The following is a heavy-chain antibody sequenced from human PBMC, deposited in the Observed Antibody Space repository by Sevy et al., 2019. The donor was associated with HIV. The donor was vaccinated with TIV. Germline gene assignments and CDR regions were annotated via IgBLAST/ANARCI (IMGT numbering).Heavy chain of an antibody. CDR3: ARPFCSGGSCYRWYFDF. D-gene: IGHD2-15*01. CDR1: GYTFTSFG. CDR2: VSPYNGKT. Sequence: ASVKVSCKASGYTFTSFGITWVRQAPGQWLEWVGWVSPYNGKTKYAQKLQGRVTMTTDTSTSTAYMELRSLRSDDTAVYYCARPFCSGGSCYRWYFDFWGQGTLVTVSS. J-gene: IGHJ4*02. V-gene: IGHV1-18*01.